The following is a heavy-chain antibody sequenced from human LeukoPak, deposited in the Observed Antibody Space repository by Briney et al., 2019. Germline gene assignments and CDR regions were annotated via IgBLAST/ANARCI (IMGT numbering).Heavy chain of an antibody. J-gene: IGHJ3*02. CDR1: GFTFSDYH. D-gene: IGHD3-9*01. Sequence: GGSLRLSCAASGFTFSDYHMSWIRQAPGKGLEWVSYISSSGSTIYYAASVKGRFTISRDNAKNSLYLQMNSLRAEDTALYYCARDPLGYDILTGYSSVGAFDIWGQGTMVTVSS. CDR2: ISSSGSTI. CDR3: ARDPLGYDILTGYSSVGAFDI. V-gene: IGHV3-11*01.